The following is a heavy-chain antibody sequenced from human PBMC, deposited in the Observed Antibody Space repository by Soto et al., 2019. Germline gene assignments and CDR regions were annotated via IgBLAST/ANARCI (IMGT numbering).Heavy chain of an antibody. CDR3: AKCTVDKIVTSGWCNWLDH. CDR1: GFTFSSSA. J-gene: IGHJ5*02. Sequence: EVQLLESGGGLVQPGGSLRLSCAASGFTFSSSAMSWVRQAPGKGLEWVSAIRGTNGNTHYAESVKGRLTISRDNSKNTLYLQMNFLRAEDTAVDYCAKCTVDKIVTSGWCNWLDHWGQGTLVIVSS. CDR2: IRGTNGNT. D-gene: IGHD6-19*01. V-gene: IGHV3-23*01.